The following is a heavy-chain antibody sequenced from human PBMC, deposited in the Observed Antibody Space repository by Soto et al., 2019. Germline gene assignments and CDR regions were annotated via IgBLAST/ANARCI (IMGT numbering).Heavy chain of an antibody. CDR2: IYFTGST. CDR1: GASVNSGGYY. V-gene: IGHV4-61*08. D-gene: IGHD3-10*01. J-gene: IGHJ4*02. CDR3: ARGAILWRDFDY. Sequence: SETLSLTCTVSGASVNSGGYYWSWVRQRPGTGLEWIGYIYFTGSTYYNPSLKSRVTISVDTSKNQFSLKLSSVTAADTAVYYCARGAILWRDFDYWGQGTLVTVSS.